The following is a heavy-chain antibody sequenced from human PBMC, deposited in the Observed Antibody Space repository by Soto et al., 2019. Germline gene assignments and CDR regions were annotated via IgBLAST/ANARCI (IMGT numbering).Heavy chain of an antibody. J-gene: IGHJ6*02. CDR1: GFTFSSYS. V-gene: IGHV3-48*02. Sequence: EVQLVESGGGLVQPGGSLRLSCAASGFTFSSYSMNWVRQAPGKGLEWVSYISSSSSTIYYADSVKGRFTISRDNAKNSLYLQMNSLRDEDTAVYYCARDLIGSSSGYDTYYYYYGMDVWGQGTTVTVSS. CDR3: ARDLIGSSSGYDTYYYYYGMDV. D-gene: IGHD6-19*01. CDR2: ISSSSSTI.